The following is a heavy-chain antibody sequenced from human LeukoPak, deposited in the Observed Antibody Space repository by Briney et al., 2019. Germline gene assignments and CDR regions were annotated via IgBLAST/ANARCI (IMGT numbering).Heavy chain of an antibody. Sequence: PGGSLRLSCEVSGLPFSRSWMHWVRQLPGRGLMWVSSMSDDGTVTTYAESVKGRFTISRDNAKNTLYLQMNSLRAEDTAVYYCARDLGQYYDTSDNWFDPWGQGTLVTVSS. CDR2: MSDDGTVT. J-gene: IGHJ5*02. CDR1: GLPFSRSW. V-gene: IGHV3-74*01. CDR3: ARDLGQYYDTSDNWFDP. D-gene: IGHD3-22*01.